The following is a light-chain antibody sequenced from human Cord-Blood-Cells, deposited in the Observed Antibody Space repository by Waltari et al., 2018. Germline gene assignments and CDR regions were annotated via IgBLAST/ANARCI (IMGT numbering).Light chain of an antibody. CDR3: QQFNNLHT. Sequence: GDRVTITCRASQGISSALAWYQQKPGKAPKLLIYDASSLESGVPSRFSGSGSGTDFTLTISSLQPEDFATYYCQQFNNLHTFGGGTKVEIK. CDR1: QGISSA. J-gene: IGKJ4*01. V-gene: IGKV1D-13*01. CDR2: DAS.